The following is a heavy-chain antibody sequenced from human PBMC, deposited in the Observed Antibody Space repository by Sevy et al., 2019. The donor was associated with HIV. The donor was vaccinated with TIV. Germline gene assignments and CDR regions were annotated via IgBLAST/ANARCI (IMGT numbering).Heavy chain of an antibody. V-gene: IGHV4-59*01. J-gene: IGHJ5*02. D-gene: IGHD5-12*01. CDR1: GGPISSYY. CDR2: IHYSGST. Sequence: SETLSLTCTVSGGPISSYYWSWIRQPPGKKLEWIGYIHYSGSTKYNPSLNSRVTMSVATSKNQFSLKLTSVTVADPAVYYCARAPPVRSGDDSLNWFDPWGQGTLVTVSS. CDR3: ARAPPVRSGDDSLNWFDP.